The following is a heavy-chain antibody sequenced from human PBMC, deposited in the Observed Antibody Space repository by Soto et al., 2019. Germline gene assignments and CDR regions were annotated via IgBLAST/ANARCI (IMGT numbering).Heavy chain of an antibody. V-gene: IGHV3-7*01. CDR3: ASKRLYFYGLDV. Sequence: PGGSLRLSCTASGFSLSTPWMTWVRQAPGKGLEWVANIMQDGSDKYYVDSVKGRFTISRDNAKNSLYLQMTSLRAEDTAVYYCASKRLYFYGLDVWGQGTTVTVSS. J-gene: IGHJ6*02. CDR1: GFSLSTPW. CDR2: IMQDGSDK.